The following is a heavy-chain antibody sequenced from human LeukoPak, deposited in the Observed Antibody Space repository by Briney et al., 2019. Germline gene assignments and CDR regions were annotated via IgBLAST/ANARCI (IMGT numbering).Heavy chain of an antibody. V-gene: IGHV1-2*02. D-gene: IGHD2-2*02. Sequence: GASVKVSCKASGYSFTGYYIHWVRQAPGQGLEWMGWINPNSGGTNHAQKFQGRVTMTRDTSISTAYMELSRLRSDDTAVYYCARGDIVVLPAGIPHNWFDPWGQGTLVTVSS. J-gene: IGHJ5*02. CDR1: GYSFTGYY. CDR2: INPNSGGT. CDR3: ARGDIVVLPAGIPHNWFDP.